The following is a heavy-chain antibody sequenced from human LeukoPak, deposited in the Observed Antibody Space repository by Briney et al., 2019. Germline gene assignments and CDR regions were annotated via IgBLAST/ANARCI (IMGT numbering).Heavy chain of an antibody. V-gene: IGHV3-53*01. CDR2: IYSGGST. Sequence: GGSLRLSCAASGFTVSSNYMSWVRQAPGKGLEWVSVIYSGGSTYYADSVKGRFTISRDNSKNTLYLQVNSLRAEDTAVYYCAREIIAAAGTKQAWGQGTLVTVSS. CDR3: AREIIAAAGTKQA. J-gene: IGHJ5*02. D-gene: IGHD6-13*01. CDR1: GFTVSSNY.